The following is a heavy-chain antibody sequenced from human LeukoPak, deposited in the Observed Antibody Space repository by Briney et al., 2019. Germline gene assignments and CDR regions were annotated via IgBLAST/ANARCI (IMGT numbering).Heavy chain of an antibody. CDR2: ISAYNGNT. Sequence: ASVKVSCKASGHTFTSYGISWVRQAPGQGLEWMGWISAYNGNTNYAQKLQGRVTMTADTSTSTAYMELRSLRSDDTAVYYCARDRTYNWNYRRSIDFDYWGQGTLVAVSS. CDR1: GHTFTSYG. D-gene: IGHD1-7*01. CDR3: ARDRTYNWNYRRSIDFDY. J-gene: IGHJ4*02. V-gene: IGHV1-18*01.